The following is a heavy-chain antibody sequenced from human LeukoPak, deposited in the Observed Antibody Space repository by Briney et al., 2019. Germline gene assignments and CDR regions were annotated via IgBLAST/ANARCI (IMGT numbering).Heavy chain of an antibody. CDR1: GFTFSNNG. J-gene: IGHJ4*02. Sequence: GGSLRLSCAASGFTFSNNGMSWVRQSPGRGLEWVSGISGGGDTTYHAESVKGRFTISRDNSKNTLFLQMNSLTAEDTAVYYCAKTNGYYDYWGQGTLVAVSS. CDR2: ISGGGDTT. CDR3: AKTNGYYDY. V-gene: IGHV3-23*01. D-gene: IGHD3-22*01.